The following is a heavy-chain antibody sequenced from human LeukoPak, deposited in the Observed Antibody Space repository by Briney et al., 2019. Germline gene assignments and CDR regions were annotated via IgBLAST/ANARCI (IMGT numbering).Heavy chain of an antibody. J-gene: IGHJ4*02. V-gene: IGHV1-18*01. CDR1: GYTFTSYG. Sequence: GASVKVSCKASGYTFTSYGISWVRQAPGQGLEWMGWISAYNGNTNYAQKLQGRVTMTTDTSTSTAYMELRSLRSDDTAVYYCARVARRCSSTSCEGKVCDYWGQGTLVTVSS. CDR2: ISAYNGNT. CDR3: ARVARRCSSTSCEGKVCDY. D-gene: IGHD2-2*01.